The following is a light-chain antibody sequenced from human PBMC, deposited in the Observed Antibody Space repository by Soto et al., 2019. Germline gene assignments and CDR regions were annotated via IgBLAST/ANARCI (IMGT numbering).Light chain of an antibody. CDR3: LQDYSSPYT. CDR1: QGIRNA. CDR2: TAS. V-gene: IGKV1-6*01. J-gene: IGKJ2*01. Sequence: AIQMTQSPSSLSASVGDRVTITCRASQGIRNALGWYQQKPGKAPKLLIYTASSFQGGVPSRFSGSGSGTDFTLTISSLQPEDSATYYCLQDYSSPYTFGQGTKLEIK.